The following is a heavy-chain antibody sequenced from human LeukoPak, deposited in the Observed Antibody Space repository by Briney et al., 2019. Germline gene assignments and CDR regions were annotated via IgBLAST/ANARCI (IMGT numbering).Heavy chain of an antibody. V-gene: IGHV3-23*01. Sequence: GGSLRLSCAASGFTFSSYWMSWVRQAPGKGLEWVSAISGSGGSTYYADSVKGRCTISRDNSKNTLYLQMNSLRAEDTAVYYCAKASGLGDTDDAFDIWGQGTMVTVSS. CDR3: AKASGLGDTDDAFDI. J-gene: IGHJ3*02. CDR1: GFTFSSYW. D-gene: IGHD2-21*02. CDR2: ISGSGGST.